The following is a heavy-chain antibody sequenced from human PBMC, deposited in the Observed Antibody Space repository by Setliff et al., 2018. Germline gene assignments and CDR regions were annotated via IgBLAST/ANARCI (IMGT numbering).Heavy chain of an antibody. D-gene: IGHD2-2*01. CDR1: GGSFSGYY. CDR2: IYYSGST. J-gene: IGHJ4*02. V-gene: IGHV4-31*11. CDR3: ATNPYQLLNFDY. Sequence: SETLSLTCAVYGGSFSGYYWSWIRQHPGKGLEWIGYIYYSGSTYYIPSLKSRVTISVDTSKNQFSLKLSSVTAADTAVYYCATNPYQLLNFDYWGQGTLVTVSS.